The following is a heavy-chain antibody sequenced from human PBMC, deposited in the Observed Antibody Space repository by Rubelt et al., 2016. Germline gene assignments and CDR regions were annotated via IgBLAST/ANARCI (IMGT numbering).Heavy chain of an antibody. Sequence: VAGPGLVKPSETLSLTCTVSGGSISSYYWSWIRQPPGKGLEWIGYIYYSGSTNYHPSLKSRVTIAVDTSKNQFSLKLSSVTAADTAVYYCAGQVQQLSRAGMDVWGQGTTVTVSS. V-gene: IGHV4-59*08. J-gene: IGHJ6*02. CDR3: AGQVQQLSRAGMDV. CDR1: GGSISSYY. CDR2: IYYSGST. D-gene: IGHD6-13*01.